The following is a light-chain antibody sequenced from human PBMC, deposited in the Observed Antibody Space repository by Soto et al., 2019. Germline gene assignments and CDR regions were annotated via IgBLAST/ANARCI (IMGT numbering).Light chain of an antibody. J-gene: IGKJ1*01. V-gene: IGKV1-5*01. Sequence: DIQMTQSPSTLSASVGDRVTITCRASQSISNWLAWYQHKPGKAPKILIYDASTLESGVPSRFSGSGSGTEFTLTISSLQPDDFATYYCQQYNLAFGQGTKVDIK. CDR3: QQYNLA. CDR2: DAS. CDR1: QSISNW.